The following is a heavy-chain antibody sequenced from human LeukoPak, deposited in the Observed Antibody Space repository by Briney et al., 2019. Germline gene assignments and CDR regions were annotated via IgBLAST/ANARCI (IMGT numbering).Heavy chain of an antibody. CDR3: AREYCSSTSCYHHALNWFDP. Sequence: ASVTVSCKASGGTFSSYAISWVRQAPGQGLEWMGGIIPIFGTANYAQKFQGRVTITTDESTSTAYMELSSLRSEDTAVYYCAREYCSSTSCYHHALNWFDPWGQGTLVTVSS. CDR2: IIPIFGTA. V-gene: IGHV1-69*05. D-gene: IGHD2-2*01. CDR1: GGTFSSYA. J-gene: IGHJ5*02.